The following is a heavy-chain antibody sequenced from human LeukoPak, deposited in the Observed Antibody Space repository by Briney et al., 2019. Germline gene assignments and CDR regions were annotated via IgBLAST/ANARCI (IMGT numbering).Heavy chain of an antibody. CDR2: IYTSGST. CDR3: ASTAYYYDSSGYYNNWFDP. V-gene: IGHV4-4*09. J-gene: IGHJ5*02. Sequence: SETLSLTCTVSGGSFSSYYWSWIRQPPGKGLEWIGYIYTSGSTNYNPSLKSRVTTSVDTSTNQFSLKLSSVTAADTAVYYCASTAYYYDSSGYYNNWFDPWGQGTLATVSS. D-gene: IGHD3-22*01. CDR1: GGSFSSYY.